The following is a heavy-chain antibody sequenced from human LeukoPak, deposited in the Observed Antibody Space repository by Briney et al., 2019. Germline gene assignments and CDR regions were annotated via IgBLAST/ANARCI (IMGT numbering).Heavy chain of an antibody. J-gene: IGHJ5*02. Sequence: SETLSLTCTVSGGSISTGSYYWSWIRQPAGKGLEWIGRIYISGSTNYNPSLKSRVAISVDTSKNQFSLKLSSVTAADTAVYYCARGGVTHPNWFDPWGQGTLVTVSS. CDR2: IYISGST. CDR3: ARGGVTHPNWFDP. V-gene: IGHV4-61*02. D-gene: IGHD4-23*01. CDR1: GGSISTGSYY.